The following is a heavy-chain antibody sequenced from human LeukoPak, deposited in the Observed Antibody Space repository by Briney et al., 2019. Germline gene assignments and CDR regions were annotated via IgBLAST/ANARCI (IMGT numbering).Heavy chain of an antibody. D-gene: IGHD1-26*01. J-gene: IGHJ6*03. CDR3: ARVLHYDYYYYYYMDV. CDR2: IIPIFGTA. CDR1: GGTFSSYA. Sequence: GASVKVSCKASGGTFSSYAISWVRQDPGQGLEWMGGIIPIFGTANYAQKFQGRVTITADESTSTAYMELSSLRSEDTAVYYCARVLHYDYYYYYYMDVWGKGTTVTISS. V-gene: IGHV1-69*13.